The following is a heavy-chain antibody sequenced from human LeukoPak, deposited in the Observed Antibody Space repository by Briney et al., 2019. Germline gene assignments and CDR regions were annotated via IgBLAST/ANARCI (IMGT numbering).Heavy chain of an antibody. CDR2: IIPILGIA. D-gene: IGHD6-13*01. V-gene: IGHV1-69*04. CDR1: GGTFSSYA. J-gene: IGHJ5*02. CDR3: ATSPALAAAGIWFDP. Sequence: ASVKVSCKASGGTFSSYAISWVRQAPGQGLEWMGRIIPILGIANYAQKFQGRVTITADKSMSTAYMELSSLRSEDTAVYYCATSPALAAAGIWFDPWGQGTLVTVSS.